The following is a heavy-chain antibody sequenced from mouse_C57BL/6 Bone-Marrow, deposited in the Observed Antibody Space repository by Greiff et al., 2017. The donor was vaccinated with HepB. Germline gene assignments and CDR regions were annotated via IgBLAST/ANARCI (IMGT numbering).Heavy chain of an antibody. CDR1: GFTFSSYA. Sequence: EVKLEESGGGLVKPGGSLKLSCAASGFTFSSYAMSWVRQTPEKRLEWVATISDGGSYTYYPDNVKGRFTISRDNAKNNLYLQMSHLKSEDTARYYCARDSRWLPYYFDYWGQGTTLTVSS. CDR2: ISDGGSYT. J-gene: IGHJ2*01. CDR3: ARDSRWLPYYFDY. V-gene: IGHV5-4*01. D-gene: IGHD2-3*01.